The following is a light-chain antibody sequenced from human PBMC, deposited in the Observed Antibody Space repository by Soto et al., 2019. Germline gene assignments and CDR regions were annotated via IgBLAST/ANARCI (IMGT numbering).Light chain of an antibody. CDR2: GAS. Sequence: EIVVTQSPATLSVSPGERATLFCRASQSVSNNLAWYQQKPGQAPRLLIYGASTRATGVPVRFSGSGSGTEFTLTISSLQSEDFALYYCQQYNDWQWTFGQGTKVDIK. J-gene: IGKJ1*01. CDR3: QQYNDWQWT. V-gene: IGKV3-15*01. CDR1: QSVSNN.